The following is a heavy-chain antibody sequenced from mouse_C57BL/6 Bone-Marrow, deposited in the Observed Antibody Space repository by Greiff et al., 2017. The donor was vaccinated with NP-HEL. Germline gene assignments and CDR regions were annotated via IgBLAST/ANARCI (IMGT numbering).Heavy chain of an antibody. J-gene: IGHJ4*01. CDR2: ISNLAYSI. V-gene: IGHV5-15*01. CDR1: GFTFSDYG. Sequence: DVKLVESGGGLVQPGGSLKLSCAASGFTFSDYGMAWVRPAPRKGPEWVAFISNLAYSIYYADTVTGRFTISRENAKNTLYLEMSSLRSEDTAMYYCARQGLRRRLYYAMDYWGQGTSVTVSS. CDR3: ARQGLRRRLYYAMDY. D-gene: IGHD2-4*01.